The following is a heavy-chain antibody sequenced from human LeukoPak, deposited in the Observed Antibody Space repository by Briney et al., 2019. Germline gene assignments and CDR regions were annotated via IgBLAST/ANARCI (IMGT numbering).Heavy chain of an antibody. CDR3: AIDSPSTNVNPH. CDR2: INHSGST. V-gene: IGHV4-34*01. J-gene: IGHJ4*02. CDR1: GFTVSSNY. D-gene: IGHD1-14*01. Sequence: TGGSLRLSCAASGFTVSSNYMSWVRQPPGKGLEWIGEINHSGSTNYNPSLKSRVTISVDTTKNQFSLKLSSVTAADTAVYYCAIDSPSTNVNPHWGQGTLVTVSS.